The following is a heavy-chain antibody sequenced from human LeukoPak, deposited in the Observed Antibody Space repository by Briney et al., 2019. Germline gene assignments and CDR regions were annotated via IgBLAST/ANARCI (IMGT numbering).Heavy chain of an antibody. CDR3: TLWASGYRFDY. V-gene: IGHV3-23*01. CDR1: GFTFSSYA. CDR2: ISGSGDSGGST. Sequence: GALRLSCAASGFTFSSYAMRWVRPAPGKGLEWVSGISGSGDSGGSTYHADSMKGRFTISRDNSKNTLYLQMNSLRGEDTAVYYCTLWASGYRFDYWGQGTLVTVSS. D-gene: IGHD3-22*01. J-gene: IGHJ4*02.